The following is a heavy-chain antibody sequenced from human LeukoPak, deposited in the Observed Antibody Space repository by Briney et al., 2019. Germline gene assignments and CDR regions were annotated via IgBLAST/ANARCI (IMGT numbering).Heavy chain of an antibody. CDR2: IDHRGSI. V-gene: IGHV4-34*01. D-gene: IGHD3-22*01. CDR1: GGSFTDYY. CDR3: ARGLVVFTMTSSIMDV. J-gene: IGHJ6*02. Sequence: SETLSLTCVVNGGSFTDYYWTWIRQAPGNGLEWVGDIDHRGSINYNPSLKSRVTISVDTSKNQFSLKLSSVSAADPAVYYCARGLVVFTMTSSIMDVWGQGTTVTVSS.